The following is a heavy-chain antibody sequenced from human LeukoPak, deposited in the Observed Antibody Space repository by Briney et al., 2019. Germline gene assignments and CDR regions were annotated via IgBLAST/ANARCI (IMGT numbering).Heavy chain of an antibody. V-gene: IGHV3-23*01. CDR2: ISGSGGST. CDR1: GFTFSSYA. CDR3: AKDDRITIFGVVIKHGMDV. J-gene: IGHJ6*02. D-gene: IGHD3-3*01. Sequence: PGGSLRLSCAASGFTFSSYAMSWVRQAPGKGLEWVSAISGSGGSTYYADSVKGRFTISRDNSKNTLYLQMNSLRAEDTAVYYCAKDDRITIFGVVIKHGMDVWGQGTTVTVSS.